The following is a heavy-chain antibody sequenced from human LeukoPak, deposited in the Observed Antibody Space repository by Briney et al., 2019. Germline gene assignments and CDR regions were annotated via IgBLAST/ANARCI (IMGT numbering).Heavy chain of an antibody. J-gene: IGHJ6*03. V-gene: IGHV3-21*01. Sequence: GGSLRLSCAASGFTFSNYNMNWVRQAPGKGLEWVSSITSSSSYIYYADSVKGRFTISRDNAKNSLYLHINSLRAEDTAVYYCARDPYSGSYVDYYYYYYMDVWGKGTTVTISS. CDR2: ITSSSSYI. D-gene: IGHD1-26*01. CDR1: GFTFSNYN. CDR3: ARDPYSGSYVDYYYYYYMDV.